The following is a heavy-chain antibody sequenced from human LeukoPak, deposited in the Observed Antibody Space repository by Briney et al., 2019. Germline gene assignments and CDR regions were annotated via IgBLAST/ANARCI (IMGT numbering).Heavy chain of an antibody. CDR1: GFTFSNHG. V-gene: IGHV3-23*01. Sequence: SGGSLRLSCAASGFTFSNHGMNWVRQAPGKGLEWVSAISGSGGSTYYAASVKGRFTISRDNSKNTLYLQMSSLRAEDTAVYYCAKGAAGFDYWGQGTLVTVSS. CDR3: AKGAAGFDY. CDR2: ISGSGGST. J-gene: IGHJ4*02.